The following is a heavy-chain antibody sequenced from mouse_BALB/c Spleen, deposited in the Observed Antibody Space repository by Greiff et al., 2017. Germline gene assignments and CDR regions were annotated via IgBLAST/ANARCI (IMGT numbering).Heavy chain of an antibody. J-gene: IGHJ4*01. D-gene: IGHD2-4*01. CDR3: ARAMITGAMDY. V-gene: IGHV5-17*02. CDR1: GFTLGTFG. Sequence: EVRLVESGGGLVRPGGSGKFSCAASGFTLGTFGMHWVRQAPGKGLEWVEYISSGSSTTYYADTVKGRFTISRDNPKNTLFLQMTSLRSEDTAMYYCARAMITGAMDYWGQGTSVTVSS. CDR2: ISSGSSTT.